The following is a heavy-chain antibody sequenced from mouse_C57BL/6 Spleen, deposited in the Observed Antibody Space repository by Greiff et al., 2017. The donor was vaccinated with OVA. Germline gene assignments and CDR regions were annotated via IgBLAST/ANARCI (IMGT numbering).Heavy chain of an antibody. CDR2: IDPENGDT. V-gene: IGHV14-4*01. CDR1: GFNIKDDY. D-gene: IGHD1-1*01. J-gene: IGHJ1*03. CDR3: TRYYGISSWYFDG. Sequence: VQLQQSGAELVRPGASVKLSCTASGFNIKDDYMHWVKQRPEQGLEWIGWIDPENGDTEYASKFQGKATITADTSSNTAYLQLSSLTSEDTAVYYCTRYYGISSWYFDGWGTGTTVTVSS.